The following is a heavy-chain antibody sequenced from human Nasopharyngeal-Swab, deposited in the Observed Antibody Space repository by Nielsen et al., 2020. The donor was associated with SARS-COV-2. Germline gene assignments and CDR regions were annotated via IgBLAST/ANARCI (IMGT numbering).Heavy chain of an antibody. D-gene: IGHD1-1*01. V-gene: IGHV3-7*05. CDR1: GFTFSNYW. Sequence: GESLKISCAASGFTFSNYWMTWVRQAPGKGLEWVASIKQDGSKKNYVDSVTGRFTISRDDAMNSLYLQMNSLRAEDTAVYYCATHNDYRFENWGQGTLVSVSS. J-gene: IGHJ4*02. CDR2: IKQDGSKK. CDR3: ATHNDYRFEN.